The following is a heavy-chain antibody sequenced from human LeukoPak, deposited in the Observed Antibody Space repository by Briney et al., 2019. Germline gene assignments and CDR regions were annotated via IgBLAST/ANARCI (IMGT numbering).Heavy chain of an antibody. V-gene: IGHV1-24*01. Sequence: ASVKVSCTVSGYTLTELSMHWVRQAPGKGLEWMGGFDPEDGETIYAQKFQGRVTMTEDTSTDTAYMELSSLRSEDTAVYYCATGWNYYYGMDVWGQGTTVTVSS. CDR3: ATGWNYYYGMDV. J-gene: IGHJ6*02. D-gene: IGHD2-15*01. CDR1: GYTLTELS. CDR2: FDPEDGET.